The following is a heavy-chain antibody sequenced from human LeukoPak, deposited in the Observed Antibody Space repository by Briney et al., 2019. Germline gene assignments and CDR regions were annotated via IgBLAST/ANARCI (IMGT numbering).Heavy chain of an antibody. V-gene: IGHV3-7*01. D-gene: IGHD3-10*01. Sequence: PGGSLRLSCAASGFMLSSYWMSWVRQAPGKGLEWVANIKQDGSEKHYVDSVKGRFTISRDNAKNSLYVQMNSLRAEDTAVYYCARLSGVWFGDFDYWGQGNLVTVPS. J-gene: IGHJ4*02. CDR1: GFMLSSYW. CDR2: IKQDGSEK. CDR3: ARLSGVWFGDFDY.